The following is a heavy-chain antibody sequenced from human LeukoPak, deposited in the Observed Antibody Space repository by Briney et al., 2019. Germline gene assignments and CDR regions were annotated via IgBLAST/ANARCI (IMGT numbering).Heavy chain of an antibody. D-gene: IGHD6-19*01. CDR1: GYTFTSYG. Sequence: ASVKVSCKASGYTFTSYGISWVRQAPGQGFEWMGWISTYNGNTNYAQRLQGRVTMTTDTSTSTAYLELRSLKSDDTALYYCARDPHEFSSGWSQFNYWGQGTLVTVSS. J-gene: IGHJ4*02. V-gene: IGHV1-18*01. CDR2: ISTYNGNT. CDR3: ARDPHEFSSGWSQFNY.